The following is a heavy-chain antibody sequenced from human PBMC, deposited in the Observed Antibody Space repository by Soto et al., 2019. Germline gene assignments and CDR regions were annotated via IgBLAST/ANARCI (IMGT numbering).Heavy chain of an antibody. D-gene: IGHD3-10*01. CDR1: GGTFSSYA. Sequence: GAPVKVSCKASGGTFSSYAISWVRQAPGQGLEWMGGIIPIFGTANYAQKFQGRVTITANESTSTAYMELSSLRSEDTAVYYCASPSMVXGVIITTEGYYYYGMDVWGQGTTVTVSS. J-gene: IGHJ6*01. CDR2: IIPIFGTA. V-gene: IGHV1-69*13. CDR3: ASPSMVXGVIITTEGYYYYGMDV.